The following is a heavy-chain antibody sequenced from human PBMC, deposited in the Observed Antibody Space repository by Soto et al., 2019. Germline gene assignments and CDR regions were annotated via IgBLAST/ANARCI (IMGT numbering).Heavy chain of an antibody. D-gene: IGHD6-13*01. CDR3: AKGWIEIAAAENDAFDI. CDR2: ISGSGGST. V-gene: IGHV3-23*01. Sequence: VGSLRLSCAASGFTFSSYAMSWVRQAPGKGLEWVSAISGSGGSTYYADSVKGRFTISRDNSKNTLYLQMNSLRAEDTAVYYCAKGWIEIAAAENDAFDIWGQGTMVTVSS. J-gene: IGHJ3*02. CDR1: GFTFSSYA.